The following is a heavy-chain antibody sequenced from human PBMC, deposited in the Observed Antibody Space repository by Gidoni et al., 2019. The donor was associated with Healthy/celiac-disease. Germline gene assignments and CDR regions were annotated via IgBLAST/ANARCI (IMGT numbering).Heavy chain of an antibody. J-gene: IGHJ4*02. Sequence: QVQLQESGPRLVKPAGTLSLTCAVSGCPLSSSNWWSWVRQPPGKGLEWIGEIYHRGSTNYNPSLKSRVTISVDKSKNQFSLKLSSVTAADTAVYYCARSPDSSGYEYYFDYWGQGTLVTVSS. CDR1: GCPLSSSNW. D-gene: IGHD3-22*01. CDR2: IYHRGST. V-gene: IGHV4-4*02. CDR3: ARSPDSSGYEYYFDY.